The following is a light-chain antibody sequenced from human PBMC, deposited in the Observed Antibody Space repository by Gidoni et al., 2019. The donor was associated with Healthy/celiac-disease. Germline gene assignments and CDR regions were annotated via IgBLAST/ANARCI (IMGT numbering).Light chain of an antibody. Sequence: EIVLTQSPATLSLSPGERATLSCRASQSVSSYLAWYQQKPGQAPRLLIYDASNRATGIPARFSGSGSGTDFTLTISSLEPEDFAVYYCQQRSNWPWTCXLXTKVEIK. CDR2: DAS. CDR3: QQRSNWPWT. CDR1: QSVSSY. J-gene: IGKJ1*01. V-gene: IGKV3-11*01.